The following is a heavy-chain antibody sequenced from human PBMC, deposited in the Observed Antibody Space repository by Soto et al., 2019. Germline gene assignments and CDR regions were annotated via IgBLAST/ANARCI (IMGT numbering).Heavy chain of an antibody. CDR3: GRVANMVRGVNYYYYGMDV. D-gene: IGHD3-10*01. CDR1: GGTFSSYA. V-gene: IGHV1-69*12. Sequence: QVQLVQSGAEVKKPGSSVKVSCKASGGTFSSYAISWVRQAPGQGLEWMGGIIPIFGTANYAQKFQGRVTITADESTSTAYMKLSSLRTEDTAVYYWGRVANMVRGVNYYYYGMDVWGQVTTVTVFS. CDR2: IIPIFGTA. J-gene: IGHJ6*02.